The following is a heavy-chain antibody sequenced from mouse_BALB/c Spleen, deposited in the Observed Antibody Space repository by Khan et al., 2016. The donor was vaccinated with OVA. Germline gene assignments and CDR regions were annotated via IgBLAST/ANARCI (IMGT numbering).Heavy chain of an antibody. Sequence: QVQLQLSGAELVRPGASVKLSCKTAGYIFTSYWIHWVKQRSRQGLEWIARIYPGTDNSYYNEKFKDKATLTADKSSSTAYMQLSSLKSEDSDVYFCAREEALYHFDHWGQGTTLTVSS. D-gene: IGHD3-2*02. V-gene: IGHV1S132*01. J-gene: IGHJ2*01. CDR2: IYPGTDNS. CDR3: AREEALYHFDH. CDR1: GYIFTSYW.